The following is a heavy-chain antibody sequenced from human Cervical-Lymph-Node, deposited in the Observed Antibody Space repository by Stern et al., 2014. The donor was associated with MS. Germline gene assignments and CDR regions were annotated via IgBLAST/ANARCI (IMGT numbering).Heavy chain of an antibody. V-gene: IGHV1-18*01. CDR2: ISAYNGNT. J-gene: IGHJ5*02. Sequence: QLVQSGAEVKEPGASVKVSCKASGYSFSDYGITWVRRAPGQGLEWLGWISAYNGNTDYAQKFQGRFTMTTDTSTSTAYMELRSLKSDDTAVYFCARGTFFKVTTWWFDPWGQGTEVTVSS. D-gene: IGHD4-17*01. CDR3: ARGTFFKVTTWWFDP. CDR1: GYSFSDYG.